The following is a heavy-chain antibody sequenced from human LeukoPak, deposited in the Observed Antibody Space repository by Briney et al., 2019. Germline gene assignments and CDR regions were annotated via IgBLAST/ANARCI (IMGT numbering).Heavy chain of an antibody. CDR3: ARGRYGSGSYDY. V-gene: IGHV4-4*07. CDR2: IFTSGTT. D-gene: IGHD3-10*01. Sequence: SETLSLTCTVSGGSISSFYWSWIRQPAGKGLEWIGRIFTSGTTNYNPSLKSRVTLSLDTSKNQFSLKLTSVTAADTAFYYCARGRYGSGSYDYWGQGTLVTVSS. CDR1: GGSISSFY. J-gene: IGHJ4*02.